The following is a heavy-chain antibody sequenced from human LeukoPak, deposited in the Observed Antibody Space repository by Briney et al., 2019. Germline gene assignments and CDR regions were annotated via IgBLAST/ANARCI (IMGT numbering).Heavy chain of an antibody. J-gene: IGHJ5*02. CDR2: IYTSGST. V-gene: IGHV4-61*02. Sequence: SETLSLTCTVSGGSINSGSYYWSWIRQPAGKGLEWIGRIYTSGSTNYNPSLKSRVTISVDTSKNQFSLKLSSVTAADTAVYYCAGQQLVREWFDPWGQGTLVTVSS. D-gene: IGHD6-13*01. CDR1: GGSINSGSYY. CDR3: AGQQLVREWFDP.